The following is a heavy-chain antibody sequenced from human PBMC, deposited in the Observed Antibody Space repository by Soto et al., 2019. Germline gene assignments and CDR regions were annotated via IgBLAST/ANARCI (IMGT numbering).Heavy chain of an antibody. J-gene: IGHJ6*02. CDR3: ARAVFWGGAPPFPVMAV. CDR2: ISGYNGNT. CDR1: GYTFSGYS. D-gene: IGHD3-3*01. Sequence: AASVKVSCKASGYTFSGYSITWVRQAPGQGLEWMGRISGYNGNTNYARTLRDRLTLTTDTSTSTAYMELRSLTSDDTAVYYCARAVFWGGAPPFPVMAVWGQGTTDTVSS. V-gene: IGHV1-18*04.